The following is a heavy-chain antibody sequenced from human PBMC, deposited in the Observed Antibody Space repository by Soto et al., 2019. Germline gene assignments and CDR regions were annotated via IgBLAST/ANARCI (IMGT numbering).Heavy chain of an antibody. J-gene: IGHJ5*02. V-gene: IGHV1-69*01. CDR1: GYTFTSYA. CDR3: ARDRMQYCSGGSCYEWGMDP. Sequence: QVQLVQSGAEVKKPGASVKVSCKASGYTFTSYAISWVRQAPGQGLEWMGGIIPIFGTANYAQKFQGRVAINADESTSTAYMELSSLRSEDTAVYYCARDRMQYCSGGSCYEWGMDPWGQGTLVTVSS. D-gene: IGHD2-15*01. CDR2: IIPIFGTA.